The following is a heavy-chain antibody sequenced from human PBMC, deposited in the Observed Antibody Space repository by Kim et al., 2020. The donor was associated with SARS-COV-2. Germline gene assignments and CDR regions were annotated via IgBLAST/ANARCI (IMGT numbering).Heavy chain of an antibody. V-gene: IGHV1-69*01. CDR3: ARFGAVTTWYYYYGMDV. Sequence: FQGRVTITADESTSTAYMELSSLRSEDTAVYYCARFGAVTTWYYYYGMDVWGQGTTVTVSS. J-gene: IGHJ6*02. D-gene: IGHD4-17*01.